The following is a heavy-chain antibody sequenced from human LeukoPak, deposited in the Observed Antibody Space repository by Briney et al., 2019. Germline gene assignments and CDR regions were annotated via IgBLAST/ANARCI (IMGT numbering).Heavy chain of an antibody. Sequence: SETLSLTCTVSGGSMSSYYWSWIRQSPRKGLEWVGYISYSGTTNYNPSLKSRVTISLGTSKNRFSLNLTSVTAADTAVYYCARHGSGTSLALYPWGQGTLVTVSS. CDR1: GGSMSSYY. D-gene: IGHD3-10*01. J-gene: IGHJ5*02. CDR2: ISYSGTT. CDR3: ARHGSGTSLALYP. V-gene: IGHV4-59*08.